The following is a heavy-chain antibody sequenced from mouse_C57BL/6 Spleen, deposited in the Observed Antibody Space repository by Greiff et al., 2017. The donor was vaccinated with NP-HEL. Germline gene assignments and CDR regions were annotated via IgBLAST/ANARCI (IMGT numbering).Heavy chain of an antibody. D-gene: IGHD1-1*01. J-gene: IGHJ1*03. V-gene: IGHV1-55*01. CDR2: IYPGSGST. CDR1: GYTFTSYW. CDR3: ARRDYYGPYWYFDV. Sequence: QVQLKQPGAELVKPGASVKMSCKASGYTFTSYWITWVKQRPGQGLEWIGDIYPGSGSTNYNEKFKSKATLTVDTSSSTAYMQLSSLTSEDSAVYYCARRDYYGPYWYFDVWGTGTTVTVSS.